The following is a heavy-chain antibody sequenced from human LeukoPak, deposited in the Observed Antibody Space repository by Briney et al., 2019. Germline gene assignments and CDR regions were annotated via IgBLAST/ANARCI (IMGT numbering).Heavy chain of an antibody. J-gene: IGHJ4*02. CDR3: ARGPHWDPRYFDQ. D-gene: IGHD1-26*01. Sequence: SETLSLTCNVSGGSVYNYYWSWIRQPPGKGLEWIAYIHTSGNTKNNPSLNSRVTMSIDTSRDQFSLKLDSVTASDTAVYYCARGPHWDPRYFDQWGQGTLVAVS. V-gene: IGHV4-59*02. CDR1: GGSVYNYY. CDR2: IHTSGNT.